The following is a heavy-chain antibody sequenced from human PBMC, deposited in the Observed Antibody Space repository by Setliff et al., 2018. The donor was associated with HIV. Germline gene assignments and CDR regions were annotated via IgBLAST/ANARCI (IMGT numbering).Heavy chain of an antibody. Sequence: ASVKVSCKAIGYMILGYKMNWVRQAPGQGLEWIGRINPKTGDTKYKQKFQGRVTMTRDASINTAYMELSSLTSDDTAVYYCARQLSNSFESWGQGTLVTVSS. J-gene: IGHJ4*02. CDR2: INPKTGDT. CDR3: ARQLSNSFES. V-gene: IGHV1-2*06. CDR1: GYMILGYK. D-gene: IGHD1-1*01.